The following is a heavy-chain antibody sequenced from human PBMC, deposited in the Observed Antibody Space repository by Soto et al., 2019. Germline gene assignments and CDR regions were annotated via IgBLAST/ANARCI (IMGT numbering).Heavy chain of an antibody. CDR3: ARHQDNYGHLNYSDP. V-gene: IGHV5-51*01. Sequence: GDPLKISCKASGDSFTTYWIGWVRQMPGKGLEWMGIIYPGDSDTTYSPSFQGQVTISADKSINTAYLQWSSLKASDTAMYYCARHQDNYGHLNYSDPRGQGTLVTVSS. J-gene: IGHJ5*02. CDR2: IYPGDSDT. CDR1: GDSFTTYW. D-gene: IGHD1-7*01.